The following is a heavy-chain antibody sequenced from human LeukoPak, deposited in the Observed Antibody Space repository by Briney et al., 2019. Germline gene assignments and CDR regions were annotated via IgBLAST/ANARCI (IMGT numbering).Heavy chain of an antibody. D-gene: IGHD6-13*01. CDR2: IYYSGST. Sequence: KPSETLSLTCTVSGGSISSSSYYWGWIRQPPGKGLEWIGSIYYSGSTYYNPSLKSRVTISVDTSKNQFSLKLSSVTAADTAVYYCAKKYSSSWYAPFDYWGQGTLVTVSS. V-gene: IGHV4-39*01. CDR1: GGSISSSSYY. CDR3: AKKYSSSWYAPFDY. J-gene: IGHJ4*02.